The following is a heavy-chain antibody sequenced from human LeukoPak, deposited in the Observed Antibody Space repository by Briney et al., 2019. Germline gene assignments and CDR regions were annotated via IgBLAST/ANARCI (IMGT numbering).Heavy chain of an antibody. D-gene: IGHD5-24*01. J-gene: IGHJ4*02. CDR3: ARTPDGYNYYFDY. Sequence: SETLSLTCTVSGGSISSYYWSWIRQPPGKGLEWIGYIYTSGSTNYNPSLKSRVTISVDTSKNQFSLKLSSVTAADTAVYYCARTPDGYNYYFDYWGQGTLVTVSS. CDR1: GGSISSYY. V-gene: IGHV4-4*09. CDR2: IYTSGST.